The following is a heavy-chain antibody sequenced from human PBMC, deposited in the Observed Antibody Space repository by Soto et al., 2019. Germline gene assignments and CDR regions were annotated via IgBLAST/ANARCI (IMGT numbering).Heavy chain of an antibody. Sequence: QVQLVESGGGVVQPGRSLRLSCAASGFTFSSYGMQWVRQAPGEGLEWVAVIWYDGSNKYYADSVKGRFTISRDNSKNTLYLQMNSLRAEDTAVYYCARDAPGPNCSSTSCPTHLDYWGQGSLVSVSS. CDR1: GFTFSSYG. J-gene: IGHJ4*02. D-gene: IGHD2-2*01. CDR3: ARDAPGPNCSSTSCPTHLDY. CDR2: IWYDGSNK. V-gene: IGHV3-33*01.